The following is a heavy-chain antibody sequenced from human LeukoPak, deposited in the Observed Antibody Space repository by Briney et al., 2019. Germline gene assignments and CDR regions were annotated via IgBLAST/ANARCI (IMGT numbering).Heavy chain of an antibody. CDR1: GGTFSSYA. J-gene: IGHJ4*02. CDR2: IIPILGIA. V-gene: IGHV1-69*04. D-gene: IGHD2-15*01. CDR3: ATTVVAAPYYFDY. Sequence: SVKVSCKASGGTFSSYAISWVRQAPGQGLEWMGRIIPILGIANYAQKFQGRVTITADRSTSTAYMELSSLRSEDTAVYYCATTVVAAPYYFDYWGQGTLVTVSS.